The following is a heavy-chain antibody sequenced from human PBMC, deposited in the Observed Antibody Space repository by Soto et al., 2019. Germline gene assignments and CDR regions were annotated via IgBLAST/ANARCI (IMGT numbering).Heavy chain of an antibody. CDR3: ARGTLPYCSSTSCPLDY. J-gene: IGHJ4*02. V-gene: IGHV3-64*01. CDR1: GFTFSSYA. Sequence: GGSLRLSCAASGFTFSSYAMHWVRQAPGKGLEYVSAISSNGGSTYYANSVKGRFTIPRDNSKNTLYLQMGSLRAEDMAVYYCARGTLPYCSSTSCPLDYWGQGTLVTVSS. D-gene: IGHD2-2*01. CDR2: ISSNGGST.